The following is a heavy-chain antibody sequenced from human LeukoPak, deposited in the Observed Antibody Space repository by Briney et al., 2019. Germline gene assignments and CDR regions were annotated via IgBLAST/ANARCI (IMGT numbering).Heavy chain of an antibody. CDR2: IYPGDSDT. Sequence: PGESLKISCKASGYSFNTYWIAWVRQMPGKGLEWMGVIYPGDSDTRYSPSFQGQVTISADKSISTAYLQWSSLKASDTAMYYCARLLGPYCSSTSCYEYFDYWGQGTLVTVSS. D-gene: IGHD2-2*01. CDR3: ARLLGPYCSSTSCYEYFDY. V-gene: IGHV5-51*01. J-gene: IGHJ4*02. CDR1: GYSFNTYW.